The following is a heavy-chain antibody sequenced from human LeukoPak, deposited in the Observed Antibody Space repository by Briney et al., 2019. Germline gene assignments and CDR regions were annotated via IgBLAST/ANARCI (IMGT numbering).Heavy chain of an antibody. Sequence: SSETLSLTCTVSGGSISSSSYYWGWIRQPPGKGLKWIGSIYYSGSTYYNPSLKSRVTISVDTSKNQFSLKLSSVTAADTAVYYCARVSSGWGGFDYWGQGTLVTVSS. V-gene: IGHV4-39*07. J-gene: IGHJ4*02. CDR2: IYYSGST. D-gene: IGHD6-19*01. CDR3: ARVSSGWGGFDY. CDR1: GGSISSSSYY.